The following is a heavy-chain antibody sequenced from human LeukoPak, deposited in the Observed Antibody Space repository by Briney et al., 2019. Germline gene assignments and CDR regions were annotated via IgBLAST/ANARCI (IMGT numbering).Heavy chain of an antibody. Sequence: SETLSLTCTVSGGSISSSSYYWGWIRQPPGKGLEWIGSIYYSGSTYYNPSLKSRVTISVVTSKNQFSLKLSSVTAADTAVYYCAREGDYYDSSGSLANWFDPWGQGTLVTVSS. D-gene: IGHD3-22*01. CDR1: GGSISSSSYY. CDR3: AREGDYYDSSGSLANWFDP. V-gene: IGHV4-39*07. CDR2: IYYSGST. J-gene: IGHJ5*02.